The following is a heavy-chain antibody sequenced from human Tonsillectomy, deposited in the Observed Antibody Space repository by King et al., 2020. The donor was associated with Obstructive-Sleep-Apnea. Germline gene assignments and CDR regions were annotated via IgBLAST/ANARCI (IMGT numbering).Heavy chain of an antibody. CDR2: IYYSGST. Sequence: QLQESGPGLVKPSETLSLTCTVSGGSISGYYWSWIRQPPGKGLEWIGYIYYSGSTNYNPSLRSQVTLSVDTSKNEFSLRLSSVTAADTAVYYCSTSGVDVLTGYFNWFDPWGQGTLVTVSS. CDR3: STSGVDVLTGYFNWFDP. D-gene: IGHD3-9*01. V-gene: IGHV4-59*01. CDR1: GGSISGYY. J-gene: IGHJ5*02.